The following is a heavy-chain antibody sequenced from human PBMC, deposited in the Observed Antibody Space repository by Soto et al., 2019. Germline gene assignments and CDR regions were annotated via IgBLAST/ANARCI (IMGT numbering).Heavy chain of an antibody. J-gene: IGHJ6*02. CDR3: ARYRGYCSGGSCYYYYGMDV. CDR1: GGSISSADYY. D-gene: IGHD2-15*01. CDR2: IYYSGST. V-gene: IGHV4-39*01. Sequence: PSETLSLTCPVSGGSISSADYYWGWIRQPPGKGLEWIGTIYYSGSTYNNPSLKSRVTISVDTSKNQFSLKLSSVTAADTAVYYCARYRGYCSGGSCYYYYGMDVWGQGTTVTVSS.